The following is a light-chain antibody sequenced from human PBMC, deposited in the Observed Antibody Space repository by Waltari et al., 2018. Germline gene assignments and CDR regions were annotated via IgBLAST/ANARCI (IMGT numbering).Light chain of an antibody. J-gene: IGLJ3*02. CDR1: TSNIGNTY. Sequence: QSVLTQPPSASGAPGQRVTIPCSGPTSNIGNTYVFWYQQLPGTAPQLLIYRNNQRPSGVPDRFSGSKSGTSASLDISGLRSEDEAEYYCAVWDDSLSVVFGGGTKLTVV. V-gene: IGLV1-47*01. CDR3: AVWDDSLSVV. CDR2: RNN.